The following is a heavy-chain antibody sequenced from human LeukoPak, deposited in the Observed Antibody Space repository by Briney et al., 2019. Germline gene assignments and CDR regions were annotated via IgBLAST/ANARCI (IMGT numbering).Heavy chain of an antibody. V-gene: IGHV4-59*08. J-gene: IGHJ5*02. CDR2: IYYSGST. CDR1: GGSISSYY. D-gene: IGHD5/OR15-5a*01. CDR3: ARLYENNWFDP. Sequence: SETLSLTCTVSGGSISSYYWSWIRQPPGKGLEWIGYIYYSGSTNYNPSLKSRVTISVDTSKNQFSLKLSSVTAADTAVYYCARLYENNWFDPWGQGTLVTVSS.